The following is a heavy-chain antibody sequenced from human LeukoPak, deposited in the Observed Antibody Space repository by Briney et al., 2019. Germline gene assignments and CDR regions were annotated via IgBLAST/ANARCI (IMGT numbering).Heavy chain of an antibody. CDR1: GGTFSSYA. CDR2: IIPIFGTA. Sequence: GASVKVSCKASGGTFSSYAISWVRQAPGQGLEWMGGIIPIFGTANYAQKFQGRVTITTDESTSTAYMELSSLRSEDTAVYYCASRQGSSILGAFDIWGQGTLVTVSS. J-gene: IGHJ3*02. CDR3: ASRQGSSILGAFDI. D-gene: IGHD6-6*01. V-gene: IGHV1-69*05.